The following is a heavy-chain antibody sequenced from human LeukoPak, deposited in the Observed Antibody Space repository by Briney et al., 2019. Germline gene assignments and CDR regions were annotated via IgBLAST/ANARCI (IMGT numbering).Heavy chain of an antibody. Sequence: SETLSLTCTVSGGSISSSRYDWAWIRQPRGKGLDWIGRMSYRGSTYYHSSRKSQLTISVDTSTNPFSLRLSSLTAADTAVYYCARHSAGGNYHDPFDIWGQGTMATVSS. V-gene: IGHV4-39*01. J-gene: IGHJ3*02. CDR3: ARHSAGGNYHDPFDI. CDR2: MSYRGST. CDR1: GGSISSSRYD. D-gene: IGHD1-26*01.